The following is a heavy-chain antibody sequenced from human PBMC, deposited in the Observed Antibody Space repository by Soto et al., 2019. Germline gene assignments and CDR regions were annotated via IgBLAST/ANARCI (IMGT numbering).Heavy chain of an antibody. CDR2: ISAYNGNT. D-gene: IGHD1-1*01. J-gene: IGHJ6*02. CDR1: GYTFTSYG. Sequence: SVKVSCKASGYTFTSYGISWVRQAPGQGLEWMGWISAYNGNTNYAQKLQGRVTMTTDTSTSTAYMELRSLRSDDTAVYYCARDLEPETARYYYYGMDGWGQGTTVTVS. V-gene: IGHV1-18*01. CDR3: ARDLEPETARYYYYGMDG.